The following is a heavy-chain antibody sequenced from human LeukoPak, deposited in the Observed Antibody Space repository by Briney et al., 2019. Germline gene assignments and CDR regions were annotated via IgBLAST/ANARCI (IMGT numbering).Heavy chain of an antibody. V-gene: IGHV4-59*01. D-gene: IGHD3-22*01. CDR1: DGSIRAYY. Sequence: SEALSLTCTVSDGSIRAYYWSWIRQPPGKGLEWIGYIYYSGSTNYNPSLKSRVTISVDTSKNQFSLKMSFVTAADTAVYYCARGPTYYYDSSGYYYPFDYWGQGTLVTVSS. CDR2: IYYSGST. J-gene: IGHJ4*02. CDR3: ARGPTYYYDSSGYYYPFDY.